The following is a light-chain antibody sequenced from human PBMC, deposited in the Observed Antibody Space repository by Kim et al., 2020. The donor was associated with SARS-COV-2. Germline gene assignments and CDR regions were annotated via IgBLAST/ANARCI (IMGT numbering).Light chain of an antibody. CDR3: QQYGSSRFT. Sequence: PGERATLSCRASQSVGSNYLAWYQQKPGQAPRLLIYGASSRATGIPDRFSGSGSGTDFTLTISRLEPEDFAVYYCQQYGSSRFTFGPGTKVD. CDR2: GAS. J-gene: IGKJ3*01. V-gene: IGKV3-20*01. CDR1: QSVGSNY.